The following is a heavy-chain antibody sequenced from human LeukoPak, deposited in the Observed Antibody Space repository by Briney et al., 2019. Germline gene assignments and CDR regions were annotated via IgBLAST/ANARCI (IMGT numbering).Heavy chain of an antibody. CDR3: ARDQWVGEYYYYGMDV. J-gene: IGHJ6*02. V-gene: IGHV3-66*01. CDR1: GFTSSSNY. D-gene: IGHD3-10*01. CDR2: IYSGGST. Sequence: PGGSLRLSCAASGFTSSSNYMSWVRQAPGKGREWAPVIYSGGSTYYADSVKGRFTISRDNSKNTLYLQMNSLRAEDTAVYYCARDQWVGEYYYYGMDVWGQGTTVTVSS.